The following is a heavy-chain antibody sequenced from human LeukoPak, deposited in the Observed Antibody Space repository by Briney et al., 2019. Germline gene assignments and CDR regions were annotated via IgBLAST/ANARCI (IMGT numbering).Heavy chain of an antibody. J-gene: IGHJ5*02. CDR1: GFTFSSYW. V-gene: IGHV3-74*03. Sequence: GGSLRLSCVTSGFTFSSYWMHWVRQAPGKGLVWVSRIISDGSSATYADLVKGRFTISRDNAKSTLYLQMNSLRDEDTAVYYCVRDAKYCPDSWGQGTLVTVSS. CDR3: VRDAKYCPDS. D-gene: IGHD4/OR15-4a*01. CDR2: IISDGSSA.